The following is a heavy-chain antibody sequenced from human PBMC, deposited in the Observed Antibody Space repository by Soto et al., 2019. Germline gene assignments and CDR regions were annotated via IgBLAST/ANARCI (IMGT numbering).Heavy chain of an antibody. Sequence: SVKVSCKASGGTFSSYAISWVRQAPGQGLEWMGGIIPIFGTANYAQKFQGRVTITADNSKNTQYLQMSSLRADDTAVYYCVKGEYYYDSSGYYPFDYWGQGTLVTVSS. CDR1: GGTFSSYA. V-gene: IGHV1-69*06. D-gene: IGHD3-22*01. J-gene: IGHJ4*02. CDR2: IIPIFGTA. CDR3: VKGEYYYDSSGYYPFDY.